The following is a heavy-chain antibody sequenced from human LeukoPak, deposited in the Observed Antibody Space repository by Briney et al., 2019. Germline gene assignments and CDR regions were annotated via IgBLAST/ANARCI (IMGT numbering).Heavy chain of an antibody. J-gene: IGHJ4*02. CDR3: ARDGSGGSSAALDY. V-gene: IGHV4-59*01. D-gene: IGHD6-6*01. CDR1: GGSISSYY. Sequence: SETLSLTCTVSGGSISSYYWSWIRQPPGKGLEWNGYIYYSGSTNYNPSLKSRVTISVDTSKNQFSLKLSSVTAADTAVYYCARDGSGGSSAALDYWGQGTLVTVSS. CDR2: IYYSGST.